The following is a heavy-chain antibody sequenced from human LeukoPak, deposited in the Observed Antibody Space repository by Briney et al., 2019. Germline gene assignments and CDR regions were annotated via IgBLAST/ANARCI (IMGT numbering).Heavy chain of an antibody. CDR2: ISAYNGNT. V-gene: IGHV1-18*01. CDR3: ARDPKDYVRAFDI. J-gene: IGHJ3*02. CDR1: GGTFSSYA. Sequence: ASVKVSCKASGGTFSSYAISWVRQAPGQGLEWMGWISAYNGNTNYAQKLQGRVTMTTDTSTSTAYMELRSLRSDDTAVYYCARDPKDYVRAFDIWGQGTMVTVSS. D-gene: IGHD3-10*02.